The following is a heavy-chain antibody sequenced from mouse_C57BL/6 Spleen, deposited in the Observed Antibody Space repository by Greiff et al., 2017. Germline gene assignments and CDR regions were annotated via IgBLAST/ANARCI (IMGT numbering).Heavy chain of an antibody. Sequence: VQLQQPGAELVKPGASVKLSCKASGYTFTSYWMHWVKQSPGQGLAWIGMIHPNSGSTNYNEKFKSKATLPVAQSSSTAYMPLSSLTSEDSAVYYCARSAIYYYGSSPSYYAMDYWGQGTSVTVSS. CDR2: IHPNSGST. D-gene: IGHD1-1*01. J-gene: IGHJ4*01. V-gene: IGHV1-64*01. CDR1: GYTFTSYW. CDR3: ARSAIYYYGSSPSYYAMDY.